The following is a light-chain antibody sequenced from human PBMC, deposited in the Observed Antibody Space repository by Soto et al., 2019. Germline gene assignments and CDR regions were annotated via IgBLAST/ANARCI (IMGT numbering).Light chain of an antibody. Sequence: QSVLTQPPSASGTPGQRVTISCSGSSSNIGSNTVAWYQQLPGTAPKVLIYSNNQRPSGVPDRFSGSKSGTSASLAISGLQSEDEADYYGAAWDDSLKGYGFGTGTKVTVL. CDR1: SSNIGSNT. J-gene: IGLJ1*01. V-gene: IGLV1-44*01. CDR3: AAWDDSLKGYG. CDR2: SNN.